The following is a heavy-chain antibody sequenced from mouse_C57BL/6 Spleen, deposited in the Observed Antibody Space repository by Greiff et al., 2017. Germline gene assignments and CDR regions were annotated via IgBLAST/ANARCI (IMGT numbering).Heavy chain of an antibody. D-gene: IGHD1-1*01. Sequence: QVQLQQPGTELVKPGASVKLSCKASGYTFTSYWMHWVKQRPGQGLEWIGNINPSNGGTNYNEKFKSKATLTVDKSSSTAYMQLSSLTSEDSAVYYCARHGSSYGYWYFDVWGTGTTVTVSS. CDR1: GYTFTSYW. J-gene: IGHJ1*03. CDR2: INPSNGGT. V-gene: IGHV1-53*01. CDR3: ARHGSSYGYWYFDV.